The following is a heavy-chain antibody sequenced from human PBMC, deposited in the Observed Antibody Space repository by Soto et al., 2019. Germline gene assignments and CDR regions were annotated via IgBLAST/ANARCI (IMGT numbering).Heavy chain of an antibody. Sequence: PSETLSLTCTVSGGSISSYYWSWIRQPPGKGLEWIGYIYYSGSTNYNPSLKSRVTISVDTSKNQFSLKLSSVTAPDTAVYFCARGGYCDGGTCYWFDPWGQGTLVTVSS. CDR3: ARGGYCDGGTCYWFDP. V-gene: IGHV4-59*01. J-gene: IGHJ5*02. CDR1: GGSISSYY. D-gene: IGHD2-15*01. CDR2: IYYSGST.